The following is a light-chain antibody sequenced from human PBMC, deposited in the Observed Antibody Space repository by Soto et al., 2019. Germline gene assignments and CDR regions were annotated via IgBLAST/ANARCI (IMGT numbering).Light chain of an antibody. CDR3: QHYVSSPYT. J-gene: IGKJ2*01. CDR1: QSVSSSS. V-gene: IGKV3-20*01. CDR2: GAS. Sequence: EIVLTQSPGTLSLSPGERATLSCRASQSVSSSSLAWYQQKPGQAPRLLIYGASSSATGIPDRFSGRGSGTDFTLTISRLEPEDWALYYCQHYVSSPYTFGQGTKLEIK.